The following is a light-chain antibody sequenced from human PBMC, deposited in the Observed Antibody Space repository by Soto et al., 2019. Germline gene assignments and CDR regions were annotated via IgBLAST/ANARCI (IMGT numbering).Light chain of an antibody. CDR3: QQYDNLPTYT. Sequence: QMTQSPSSLSASVGDRVTITCQASQEIGTYLNWYQQKPGKAPKVVIYDVSTLQAGVPSRFSASGSGTQFTLTISSLQPEDIATYYCQQYDNLPTYTFGQGTKLELK. V-gene: IGKV1-33*01. J-gene: IGKJ2*01. CDR2: DVS. CDR1: QEIGTY.